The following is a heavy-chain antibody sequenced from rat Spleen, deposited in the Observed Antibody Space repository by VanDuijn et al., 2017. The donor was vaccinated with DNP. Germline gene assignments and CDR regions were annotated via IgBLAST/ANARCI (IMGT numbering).Heavy chain of an antibody. V-gene: IGHV5-22*01. J-gene: IGHJ3*01. Sequence: EVQLVESGGGLVQPGRSLKLSCAASGFTFSDYYMAWVRQAPTKGLEWVAYIRFDGATTYYGDSVKGRFMISRDNAKSSLYLQMNSLRSEDMDTYDCARPARGWFGYWGQGTLVTVSS. CDR3: ARPARGWFGY. CDR1: GFTFSDYY. CDR2: IRFDGATT.